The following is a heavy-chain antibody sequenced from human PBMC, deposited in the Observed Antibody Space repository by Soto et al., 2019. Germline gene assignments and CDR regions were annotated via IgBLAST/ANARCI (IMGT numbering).Heavy chain of an antibody. J-gene: IGHJ4*02. CDR1: GFTFSSYS. CDR3: AKNTVCNTATCYFDY. V-gene: IGHV3-23*01. D-gene: IGHD4-17*01. CDR2: MSGSGGSS. Sequence: EVQLLESGGGLVQPGGSLRLPCAASGFTFSSYSMSWVRQAPGMGLEWVSAMSGSGGSSYYADSVKGRFIISRDNSKNMLYLQMDSLRAEATAVYYCAKNTVCNTATCYFDYWGQGTLVTVSS.